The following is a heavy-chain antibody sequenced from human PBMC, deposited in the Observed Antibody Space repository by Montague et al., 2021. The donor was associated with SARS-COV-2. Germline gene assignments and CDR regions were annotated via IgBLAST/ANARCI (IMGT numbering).Heavy chain of an antibody. J-gene: IGHJ6*02. CDR2: ISSSSSTI. Sequence: SLRLSCAASGFTFSSYSMNWVRQAPGKGLEWVSYISSSSSTIYXXXSXXXRFXISRDNAKNLLYLQMNSLRDEDTAVYYCARDLGLVPAMVYYYYYGMDVWGQGTTVTVSS. CDR3: ARDLGLVPAMVYYYYYGMDV. V-gene: IGHV3-48*02. CDR1: GFTFSSYS. D-gene: IGHD5-18*01.